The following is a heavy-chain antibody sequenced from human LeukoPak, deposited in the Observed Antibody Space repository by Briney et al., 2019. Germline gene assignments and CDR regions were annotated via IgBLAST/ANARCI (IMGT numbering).Heavy chain of an antibody. J-gene: IGHJ4*02. V-gene: IGHV3-48*01. CDR2: ISSSSSTI. CDR1: GFTFSSYS. D-gene: IGHD2-2*01. CDR3: ARDLVVPAGTSLYFDY. Sequence: GGSLRLSCAASGFTFSSYSMNWVRQAPGKGLEWVSYISSSSSTIYYADSVKGRFTISRDNAKNSLYLQMNSLRAEDTAVYYCARDLVVPAGTSLYFDYWGQGTLVTVSS.